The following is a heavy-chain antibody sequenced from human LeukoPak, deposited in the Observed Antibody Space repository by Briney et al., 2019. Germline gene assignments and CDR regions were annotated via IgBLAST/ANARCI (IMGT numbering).Heavy chain of an antibody. D-gene: IGHD3-22*01. CDR1: GYTFTSYY. V-gene: IGHV1-46*01. CDR3: ARLQAKYYYDSSGYYDY. Sequence: ASVKVSCKASGYTFTSYYMHWVRQAPGQGLEWMGIINPSGGSTSYAQKFQGRVTMTRDMSTSTVYMELSSLRSEDTAVYYRARLQAKYYYDSSGYYDYWGQGTLVTVSS. J-gene: IGHJ4*02. CDR2: INPSGGST.